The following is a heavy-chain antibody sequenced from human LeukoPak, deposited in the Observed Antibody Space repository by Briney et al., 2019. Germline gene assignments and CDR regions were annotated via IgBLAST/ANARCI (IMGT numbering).Heavy chain of an antibody. D-gene: IGHD6-19*01. CDR2: IVVGSGNT. V-gene: IGHV1-58*02. J-gene: IGHJ3*02. Sequence: SEKVSCKASGFTFTSSAMQWVRQARGQRLEWIGWIVVGSGNTNYAQKFQETVTITRDMSTSTAYMELSSLRSEDTAVYYCAAVAGHNPDDAFDIWGQGTMVTVSS. CDR3: AAVAGHNPDDAFDI. CDR1: GFTFTSSA.